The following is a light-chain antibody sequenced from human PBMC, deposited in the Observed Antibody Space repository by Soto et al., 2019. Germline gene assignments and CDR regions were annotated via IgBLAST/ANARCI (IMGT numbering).Light chain of an antibody. V-gene: IGKV3-20*01. CDR2: GAS. J-gene: IGKJ2*01. Sequence: ESVLTQSPGTLSLSPGERATLSCRASQSVNNNYLAWYQQKPGQAPRLLIYGASSRATVIPDRFRGSVSGTDLTLTISRLEPEDFAVYYCQQYGNSPRYTFGQGTKLEIK. CDR1: QSVNNNY. CDR3: QQYGNSPRYT.